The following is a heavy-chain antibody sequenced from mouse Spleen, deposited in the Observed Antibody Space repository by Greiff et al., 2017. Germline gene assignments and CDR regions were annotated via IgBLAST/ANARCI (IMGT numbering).Heavy chain of an antibody. CDR2: ISSGGSYT. V-gene: IGHV5-6-4*01. CDR3: ARHYGSSYGYAMDY. Sequence: DVKLVESGGGLVKPGGSLKLSCAASGFTFSSYTMSWVRQTPEKRLEWVATISSGGSYTYYPDSVKGRFTISRDNAKNTLYLQMSSLKSEDTAMYYCARHYGSSYGYAMDYWGQGTSVTVSS. CDR1: GFTFSSYT. J-gene: IGHJ4*01. D-gene: IGHD1-1*01.